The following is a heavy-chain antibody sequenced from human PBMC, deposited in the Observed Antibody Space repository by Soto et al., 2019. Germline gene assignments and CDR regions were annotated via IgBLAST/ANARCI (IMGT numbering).Heavy chain of an antibody. D-gene: IGHD3-10*01. CDR1: GGSFSGYY. J-gene: IGHJ6*02. Sequence: KPSETLSLTCAVYGGSFSGYYWSWVRQPPGKGLEWVWVINHSGSTNYNHSLKSRVTISVDTSKNQFSLKLSSLTAADTAVYYCARGRYYYGYVTYRTRYYGMEVWGQGTMVTVSS. CDR3: ARGRYYYGYVTYRTRYYGMEV. CDR2: INHSGST. V-gene: IGHV4-34*01.